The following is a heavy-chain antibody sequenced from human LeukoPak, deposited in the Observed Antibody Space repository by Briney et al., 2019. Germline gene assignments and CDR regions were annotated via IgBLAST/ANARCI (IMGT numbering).Heavy chain of an antibody. CDR1: GASISSSNYY. J-gene: IGHJ4*02. CDR2: IYYSGST. V-gene: IGHV4-39*07. D-gene: IGHD6-19*01. CDR3: ARDYAGSGWSLDY. Sequence: SGTLSLTCAVSGASISSSNYYWGWIRQPPGKGLEWIGSIYYSGSTYYNPSLKSRVTISVDTSKNQFSLKLSSVTAADTAVYYCARDYAGSGWSLDYWGQGTLVTVSS.